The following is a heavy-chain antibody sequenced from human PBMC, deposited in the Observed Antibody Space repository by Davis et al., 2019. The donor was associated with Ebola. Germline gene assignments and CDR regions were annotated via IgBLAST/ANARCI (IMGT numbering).Heavy chain of an antibody. D-gene: IGHD5-12*01. CDR3: AREIGKVATIGLLGVDP. J-gene: IGHJ5*02. V-gene: IGHV1-69*13. Sequence: SVKVSCKAPGGTFSSYAISWVRQAPGQGLEWMGGIIPIYEKVQYSQKFQGRVTITADESTSTAYMELSSLRSEDTGLYFCAREIGKVATIGLLGVDPWGQGTLVTVFS. CDR2: IIPIYEKV. CDR1: GGTFSSYA.